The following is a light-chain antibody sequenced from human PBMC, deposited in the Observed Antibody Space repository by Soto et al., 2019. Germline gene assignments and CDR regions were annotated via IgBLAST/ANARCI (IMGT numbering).Light chain of an antibody. CDR1: ESIGLW. Sequence: DVQMTQSPSTLSASVGDRVTITCRASESIGLWLVWYQQKPGQAPKPLVYDASSLQSGVSSRFSGSGSGTEFTLTISSLKPDDFATYSCHQYSVFPWTFGQGTKVEIK. CDR3: HQYSVFPWT. CDR2: DAS. V-gene: IGKV1-5*01. J-gene: IGKJ1*01.